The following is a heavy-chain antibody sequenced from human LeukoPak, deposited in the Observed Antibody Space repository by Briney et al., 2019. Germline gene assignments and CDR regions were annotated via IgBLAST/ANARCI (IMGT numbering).Heavy chain of an antibody. J-gene: IGHJ4*02. CDR2: ICYDGSNK. D-gene: IGHD6-19*01. V-gene: IGHV3-33*06. Sequence: PGGSLRLSCAASGFTFSSYGMHWVRQAPGKGVEGGAVICYDGSNKYYADSVKGRFTISRDNSKNTLYLQMNSLRAEDTAVYYCANPGIAVAENWGQGTLVTVSS. CDR3: ANPGIAVAEN. CDR1: GFTFSSYG.